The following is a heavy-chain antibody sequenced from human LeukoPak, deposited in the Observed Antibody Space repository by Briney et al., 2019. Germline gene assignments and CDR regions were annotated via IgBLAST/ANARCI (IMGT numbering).Heavy chain of an antibody. D-gene: IGHD2-15*01. CDR2: ISGSGGST. V-gene: IGHV3-23*01. Sequence: GGSLRLSCAASGFTFSSYAMSWVRQAPGKGLEWVSAISGSGGSTYYADSVKGRFTISRDNSKYTLYLQMNSLRAEDTAVYYCAKAYCSGGSCYGVGYPTFDYWGQGTLVTVSS. CDR3: AKAYCSGGSCYGVGYPTFDY. J-gene: IGHJ4*02. CDR1: GFTFSSYA.